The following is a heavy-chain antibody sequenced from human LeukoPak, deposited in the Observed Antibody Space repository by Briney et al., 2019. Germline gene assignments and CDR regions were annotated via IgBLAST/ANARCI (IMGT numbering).Heavy chain of an antibody. CDR3: ARGGRGDSVFLFDY. V-gene: IGHV6-1*01. Sequence: SQTLSLTCAISGDGVSSNSAAWNWVRQSPSRGLEWLGRTYYRSKWHYGSALSLQSRITINPDTSKNQFSLHLNSVTPEDTAVYYCARGGRGDSVFLFDYWGQGTLVAVSS. CDR2: TYYRSKWHY. CDR1: GDGVSSNSAA. D-gene: IGHD4-17*01. J-gene: IGHJ4*02.